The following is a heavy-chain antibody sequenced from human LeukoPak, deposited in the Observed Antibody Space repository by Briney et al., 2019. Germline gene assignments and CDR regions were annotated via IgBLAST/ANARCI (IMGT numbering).Heavy chain of an antibody. J-gene: IGHJ3*01. D-gene: IGHD6-19*01. CDR3: ARGVAVAAFSAFDV. Sequence: GGSLRLSCAAFGFIVRSNHINWVRQAPGKGLEWVSYTGSSSTTIYYADSVKGRFTISRDNAKNSLYLQMNSLKAEDTAVYYCARGVAVAAFSAFDVWGQGTMVTVSS. CDR1: GFIVRSNH. CDR2: TGSSSTTI. V-gene: IGHV3-48*01.